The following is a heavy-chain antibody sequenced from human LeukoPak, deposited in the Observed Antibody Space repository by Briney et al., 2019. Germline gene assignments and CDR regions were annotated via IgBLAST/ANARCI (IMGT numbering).Heavy chain of an antibody. CDR2: IWYDGSNK. CDR1: GFTFSSYG. V-gene: IGHV3-33*08. D-gene: IGHD1-1*01. J-gene: IGHJ3*02. Sequence: GGSLRLSCAASGFTFSSYGMHWVRQAPGKGLEWVAVIWYDGSNKYYADSVKGRFTISRDNAKNSLYLQMNSLRAEDTAVYYCARTHWNLDAFDIWGQGTMVTVSS. CDR3: ARTHWNLDAFDI.